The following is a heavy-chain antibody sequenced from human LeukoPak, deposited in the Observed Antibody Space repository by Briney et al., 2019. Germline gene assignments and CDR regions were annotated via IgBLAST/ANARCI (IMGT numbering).Heavy chain of an antibody. CDR2: ISSSSSYT. CDR1: GFTFSSYS. D-gene: IGHD7-27*01. CDR3: ARDRRWLTGAPDY. J-gene: IGHJ4*02. Sequence: PGGSLRLSCAASGFTFSSYSMNWVRQAPGKGLEWVSSISSSSSYTYYADSVKGRFTISRDNAKNSLYLQMNSLRAEDTAVYYCARDRRWLTGAPDYWGQGALVTVSS. V-gene: IGHV3-21*01.